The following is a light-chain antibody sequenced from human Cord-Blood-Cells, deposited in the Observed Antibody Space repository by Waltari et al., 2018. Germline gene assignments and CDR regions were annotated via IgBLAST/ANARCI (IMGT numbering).Light chain of an antibody. V-gene: IGKV2-28*01. Sequence: DMVMTQSPLSLPVTPGEPASISCRSSQILLHSNGYNYLDWYLQKPGQSPQLLIYLGSTRASGVPDRFSGSGSGTDFTLKISRVEAEDVGVYYCMQALQTPLTFGPGTKVDIK. CDR1: QILLHSNGYNY. J-gene: IGKJ3*01. CDR3: MQALQTPLT. CDR2: LGS.